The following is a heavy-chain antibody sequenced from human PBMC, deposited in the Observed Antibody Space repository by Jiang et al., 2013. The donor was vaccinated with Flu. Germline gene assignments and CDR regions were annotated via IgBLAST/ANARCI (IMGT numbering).Heavy chain of an antibody. J-gene: IGHJ6*02. V-gene: IGHV3-33*01. CDR1: GFTFSSYG. Sequence: GGGVVQPGRSLRLSCAASGFTFSSYGMHWVRQAPGKGLEWVAVIWYDGSNKYYADSVKGRFTISRDNSKNTLYLQMNSLRAEDTAVYYCARDHLVATNYYGMDVWGQGTTVTVSS. CDR2: IWYDGSNK. CDR3: ARDHLVATNYYGMDV. D-gene: IGHD5-12*01.